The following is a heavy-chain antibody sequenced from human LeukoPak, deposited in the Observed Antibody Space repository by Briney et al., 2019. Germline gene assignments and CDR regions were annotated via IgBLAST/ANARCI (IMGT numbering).Heavy chain of an antibody. CDR3: ARHGSVRSPLGP. CDR2: IYATGST. J-gene: IGHJ5*02. V-gene: IGHV4-4*09. D-gene: IGHD3-10*01. Sequence: SETLSLTCTVSGGSISSYYWSWIRQPPGKGLEWIGYIYATGSTNYNPSLKSRVTISVDTSKNQFSLNLRSVTAADTAAYYCARHGSVRSPLGPWGQGTLVTVSS. CDR1: GGSISSYY.